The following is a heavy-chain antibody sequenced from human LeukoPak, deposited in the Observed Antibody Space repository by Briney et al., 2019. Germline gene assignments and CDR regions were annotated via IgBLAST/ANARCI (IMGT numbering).Heavy chain of an antibody. Sequence: GGSLRLSCAASGFTFRNVWMSWVRQAPGKGLEWVGRTKSKTDGETPQYAAPVKGRFTISRDDSRNTLYLQMDSLTTGDTAVYYCSTVLNGDTDYWGRGALVTVSS. J-gene: IGHJ4*02. CDR2: TKSKTDGETP. D-gene: IGHD5-24*01. CDR3: STVLNGDTDY. V-gene: IGHV3-15*01. CDR1: GFTFRNVW.